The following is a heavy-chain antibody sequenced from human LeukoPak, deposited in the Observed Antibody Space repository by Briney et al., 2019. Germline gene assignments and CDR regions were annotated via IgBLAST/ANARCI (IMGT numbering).Heavy chain of an antibody. Sequence: SETLSLTCTVSGGSISSHYWSWIRQHPGKGLEWIGYIFYSGSTNYNPSLKSRVTISVDTSRTQFSLKLSSVTAADTAVYYCARGLRYFDWFLDYWGQGTLVTLSS. V-gene: IGHV4-59*11. CDR3: ARGLRYFDWFLDY. D-gene: IGHD3-9*01. CDR2: IFYSGST. CDR1: GGSISSHY. J-gene: IGHJ4*02.